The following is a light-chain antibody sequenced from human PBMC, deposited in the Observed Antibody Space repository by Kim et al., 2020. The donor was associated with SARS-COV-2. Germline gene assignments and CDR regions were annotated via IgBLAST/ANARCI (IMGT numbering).Light chain of an antibody. Sequence: SYELTQPPSVSVSPGQTANITCSRDTLEYTYICWYQQRTGQSPVLVIYQDNMRPSGIPERFSGSNSGNKATLTISGTQAMDEADYFCQAWDNSAVFGGGT. V-gene: IGLV3-1*01. J-gene: IGLJ2*01. CDR1: TLEYTY. CDR3: QAWDNSAV. CDR2: QDN.